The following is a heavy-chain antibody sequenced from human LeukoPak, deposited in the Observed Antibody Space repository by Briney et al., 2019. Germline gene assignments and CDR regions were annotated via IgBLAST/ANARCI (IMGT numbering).Heavy chain of an antibody. D-gene: IGHD1-7*01. V-gene: IGHV6-1*01. J-gene: IGHJ4*02. CDR1: GDGVSSNSAT. CDR3: ARHPGTADRIAHYFDY. CDR2: TYYRSKWCN. Sequence: SQTLSLTCAISGDGVSSNSATWNWIRQSPSRGLEWLGRTYYRSKWCNDYAVSVKSRITINPDTSKNQFSLQLNSVTPEDTAVYYCARHPGTADRIAHYFDYWGQGTLVTVSS.